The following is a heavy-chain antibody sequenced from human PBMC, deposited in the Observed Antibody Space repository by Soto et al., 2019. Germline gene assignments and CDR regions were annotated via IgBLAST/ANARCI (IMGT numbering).Heavy chain of an antibody. CDR1: GGSVSSGSYY. J-gene: IGHJ6*02. V-gene: IGHV4-61*01. Sequence: SETLSLTCTVSGGSVSSGSYYWSWIRQPPGKGLEWIGYIYYSGSTNYNPSLKSRVTISVDTSKNQFSLKLSSVTAADTAVYYCARLKKDIVVVPAAMGKPGPDPYYHYVMDVWGQGTTVIVSS. CDR2: IYYSGST. D-gene: IGHD2-2*01. CDR3: ARLKKDIVVVPAAMGKPGPDPYYHYVMDV.